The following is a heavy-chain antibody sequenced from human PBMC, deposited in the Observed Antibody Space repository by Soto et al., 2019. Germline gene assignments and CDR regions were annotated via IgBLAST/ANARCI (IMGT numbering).Heavy chain of an antibody. J-gene: IGHJ5*02. CDR2: ISYDGSNK. D-gene: IGHD3-10*01. CDR3: ARECITMVRGVPSAWFDP. V-gene: IGHV3-30-3*01. Sequence: QVQLVESGGGVVQPGRSLRLSCAASGFTFSSYAMHWVRQAPGKGLEWVAVISYDGSNKYYADSVKGRFTISRDNSKNTLDLQMKSLSAEDTAVYYCARECITMVRGVPSAWFDPWGQGTLVTVSS. CDR1: GFTFSSYA.